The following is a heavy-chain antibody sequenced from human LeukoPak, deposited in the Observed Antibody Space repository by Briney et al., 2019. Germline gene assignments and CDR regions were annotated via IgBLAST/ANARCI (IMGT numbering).Heavy chain of an antibody. CDR1: GGSFSGYY. Sequence: SETLSLTCAVYGGSFSGYYWSWIRQPPGKGLEWLGEINHSGSTNYNSSLKSRVTISVDTSKNQFSLKLSSVTAADTAVYYCARRTMVYYYDSSGYYAYWGQGTLVTVSS. V-gene: IGHV4-34*01. CDR2: INHSGST. D-gene: IGHD3-22*01. CDR3: ARRTMVYYYDSSGYYAY. J-gene: IGHJ4*02.